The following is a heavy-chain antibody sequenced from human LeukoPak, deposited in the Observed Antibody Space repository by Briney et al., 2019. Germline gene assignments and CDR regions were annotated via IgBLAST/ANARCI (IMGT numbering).Heavy chain of an antibody. Sequence: ASVKVSCKASGYTFSSRYMHWVRQAPGQGLEWMGIINLSPGSTSYAQKFQGRVTMTRDMSTSTVYMELSSLRSEDTAVYFCARGHGSGSTNWFDPWGQGTLVTVSS. V-gene: IGHV1-46*01. CDR2: INLSPGST. D-gene: IGHD3-10*01. J-gene: IGHJ5*02. CDR3: ARGHGSGSTNWFDP. CDR1: GYTFSSRY.